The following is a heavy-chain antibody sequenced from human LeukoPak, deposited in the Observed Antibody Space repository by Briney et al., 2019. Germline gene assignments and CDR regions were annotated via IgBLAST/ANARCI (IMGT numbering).Heavy chain of an antibody. Sequence: GGSLRLSCVASGFTFSIYTMSWVRRTPGKGLEWASSITSSSSSIYSADSVKGRLTISRDNAKNSLYLQMNSLRAEDTAVYYCARDPSGGPYYYYGMDVWGQGTTVTVSS. V-gene: IGHV3-21*04. CDR3: ARDPSGGPYYYYGMDV. D-gene: IGHD3-10*01. J-gene: IGHJ6*02. CDR1: GFTFSIYT. CDR2: ITSSSSSI.